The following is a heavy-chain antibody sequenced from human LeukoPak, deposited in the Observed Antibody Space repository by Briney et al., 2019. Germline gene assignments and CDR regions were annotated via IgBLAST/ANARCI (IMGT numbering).Heavy chain of an antibody. D-gene: IGHD5-24*01. Sequence: ASVKVSCKASGYTFTSYYMHWVRQAPGQGLEWMGIINPSGGSTSYAQKFQGRVTMTRDMSTSTVYTELSSLRSEDTAVYYCAREQGDGYDYWGQGTLVTVSP. J-gene: IGHJ4*02. V-gene: IGHV1-46*01. CDR3: AREQGDGYDY. CDR1: GYTFTSYY. CDR2: INPSGGST.